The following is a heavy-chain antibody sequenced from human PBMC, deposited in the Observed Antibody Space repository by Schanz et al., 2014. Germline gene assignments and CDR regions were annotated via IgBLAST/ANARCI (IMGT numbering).Heavy chain of an antibody. J-gene: IGHJ4*02. V-gene: IGHV3-23*04. CDR2: ISGNGGST. CDR1: GLTFRNYG. CDR3: AKVREWWPYYFDY. D-gene: IGHD2-15*01. Sequence: EVQLVESGGNLVQPAGSLRLSCAASGLTFRNYGMSWVRQAPGKGLEWVSAISGNGGSTYFADSVKGRFTISRDNSDNTLFLQMNSLRAEDAAVYYCAKVREWWPYYFDYWGQGTLVTVSS.